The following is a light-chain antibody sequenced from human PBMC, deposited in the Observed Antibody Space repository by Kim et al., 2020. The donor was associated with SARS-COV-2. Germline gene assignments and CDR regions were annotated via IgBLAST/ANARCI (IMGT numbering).Light chain of an antibody. CDR2: EVS. V-gene: IGLV2-8*01. CDR1: SSDVGGYND. CDR3: SSYAGKV. Sequence: GAPGQSATIACTGTSSDVGGYNDVSWYQQHPGKAPKLMIYEVSKRPSGVPDRFSGSKSGNTASLTVSGLQAEDEADYYCSSYAGKVFGTGTKVTVL. J-gene: IGLJ1*01.